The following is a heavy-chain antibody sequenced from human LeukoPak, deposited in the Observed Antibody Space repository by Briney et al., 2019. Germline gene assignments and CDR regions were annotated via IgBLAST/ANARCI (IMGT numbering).Heavy chain of an antibody. Sequence: ASVKVSCKASGYTFTGYYMHWVRQAPGQGLEWMGWINPNSGGTNYAQKFQGRVTMTRDMSTSTVYMELSSLRSEDTAVYYCARDLRRDGYNISDYWGQGTLVTVSS. V-gene: IGHV1-2*02. CDR1: GYTFTGYY. CDR3: ARDLRRDGYNISDY. D-gene: IGHD5-24*01. J-gene: IGHJ4*02. CDR2: INPNSGGT.